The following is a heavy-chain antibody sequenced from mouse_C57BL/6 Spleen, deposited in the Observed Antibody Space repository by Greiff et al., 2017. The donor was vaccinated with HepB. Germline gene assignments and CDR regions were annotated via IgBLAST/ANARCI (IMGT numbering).Heavy chain of an antibody. CDR2: ILPGSGST. CDR1: GYTFTGYW. D-gene: IGHD2-5*01. Sequence: QVQLQQSGAELMKPGASVKLSCKATGYTFTGYWIEWVKQRPGHGLEWIGEILPGSGSTHYNEKFKGKATITADTSSNTAYMQLSSLTTEDSAIYYCARVATAYYSNYDAMDYWGQGTSVTVSS. J-gene: IGHJ4*01. V-gene: IGHV1-9*01. CDR3: ARVATAYYSNYDAMDY.